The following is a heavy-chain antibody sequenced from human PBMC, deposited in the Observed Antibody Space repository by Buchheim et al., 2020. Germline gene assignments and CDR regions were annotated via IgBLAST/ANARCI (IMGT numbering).Heavy chain of an antibody. CDR2: IYHTGST. Sequence: QVQLQESGPGLVKPSGTLSLTCAVSGGSITSSHWWTWVRQPPGKGLEWIGEIYHTGSTNYRPSLASRVTILVDRSKNQVSLTLRSVTAADTGFYYCARDPSSSATFDSWGQGTL. D-gene: IGHD2-2*01. V-gene: IGHV4-4*02. J-gene: IGHJ5*01. CDR3: ARDPSSSATFDS. CDR1: GGSITSSHW.